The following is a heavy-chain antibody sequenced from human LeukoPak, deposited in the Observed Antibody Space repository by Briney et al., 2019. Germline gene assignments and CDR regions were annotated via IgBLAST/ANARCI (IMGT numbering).Heavy chain of an antibody. Sequence: SQTLSLTCTVSGGSINSASHYWSRIRQHPGEGLEWIGYIYYSGSTYYNPSLKSRLTISVDTSKNQFSLKVRSVTAADTAVYYCARTSSTNNWFDPWGQGTLVTVSS. D-gene: IGHD6-13*01. V-gene: IGHV4-31*03. CDR1: GGSINSASHY. CDR2: IYYSGST. J-gene: IGHJ5*02. CDR3: ARTSSTNNWFDP.